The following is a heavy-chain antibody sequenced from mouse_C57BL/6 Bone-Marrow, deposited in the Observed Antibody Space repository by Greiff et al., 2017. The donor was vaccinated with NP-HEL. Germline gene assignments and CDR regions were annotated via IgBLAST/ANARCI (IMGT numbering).Heavy chain of an antibody. D-gene: IGHD1-1*01. V-gene: IGHV1-54*01. Sequence: QVQLQQSGAELVRPGTSVKVSCKASGYAFTNYLIEWVKQRPGQGLEWIGVINPGSGGTNYNEKFKGKATLTADKSSSTAYMQLSSLTSEDSADYFCARDYGSSLGYWGQGTSVTVSS. CDR1: GYAFTNYL. J-gene: IGHJ4*01. CDR2: INPGSGGT. CDR3: ARDYGSSLGY.